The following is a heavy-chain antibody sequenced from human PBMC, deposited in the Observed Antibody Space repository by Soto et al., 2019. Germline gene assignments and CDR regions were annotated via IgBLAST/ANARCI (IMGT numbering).Heavy chain of an antibody. D-gene: IGHD3-3*01. V-gene: IGHV4-30-4*01. CDR1: GGSISSGDYY. Sequence: QVQLQESGPGLVKPSQTLSLSCTVSGGSISSGDYYWSWIRQPPGKGLEWIGYIYYSGSTYYNPSLKSRVTISVDTSKNQFSLKLSSVTAADTAVYYCARAEIVWSGYYPFYYYYGMDVWGQRTTVTVSS. CDR3: ARAEIVWSGYYPFYYYYGMDV. J-gene: IGHJ6*02. CDR2: IYYSGST.